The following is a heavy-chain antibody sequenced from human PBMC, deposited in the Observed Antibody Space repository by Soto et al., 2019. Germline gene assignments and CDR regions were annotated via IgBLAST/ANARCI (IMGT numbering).Heavy chain of an antibody. Sequence: GGSLRLSCAASGFTFSSYGMHWVRQAPGKGLEWGAVISYDGSNKYYADSVKGRFTISRDNSKNTLYLQMNSLRAEDTAVYYCGPKGAADYWGQGTLVTVSS. J-gene: IGHJ4*02. CDR3: GPKGAADY. V-gene: IGHV3-30*03. CDR1: GFTFSSYG. CDR2: ISYDGSNK.